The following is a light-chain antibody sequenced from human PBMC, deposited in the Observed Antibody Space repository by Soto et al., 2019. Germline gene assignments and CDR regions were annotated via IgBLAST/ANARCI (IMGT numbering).Light chain of an antibody. CDR2: ADS. V-gene: IGLV1-40*01. CDR1: SSNIGTGFD. J-gene: IGLJ1*01. Sequence: QSILTQPPSVSGAPGQRVTISCTGSSSNIGTGFDVHWYQQLPGTAPKLLIYADSDRPSGVPDRFSGSKSGTSASLAITGLQTEDEADYYCQSYDNRFNGSVFGTGTKLTVL. CDR3: QSYDNRFNGSV.